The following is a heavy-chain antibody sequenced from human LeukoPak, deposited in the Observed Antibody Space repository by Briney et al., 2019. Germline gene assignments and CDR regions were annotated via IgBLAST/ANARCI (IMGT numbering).Heavy chain of an antibody. J-gene: IGHJ4*02. CDR3: TTDNSH. D-gene: IGHD2/OR15-2a*01. CDR2: IKSKTDGGTT. V-gene: IGHV3-15*01. Sequence: KPGGSLRLSCAASGFTFSNAWMSWVRQAPGKGLEWVDRIKSKTDGGTTDYAAPVKGRFTISRDDSKNTLYLQMNSLKTEDTAVYYCTTDNSHWGQGTLVTVSS. CDR1: GFTFSNAW.